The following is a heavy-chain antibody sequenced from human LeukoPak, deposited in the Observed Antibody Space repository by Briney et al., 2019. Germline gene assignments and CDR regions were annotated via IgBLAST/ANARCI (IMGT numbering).Heavy chain of an antibody. V-gene: IGHV3-7*01. Sequence: GGSLRLSCAASGFIFSSYRMSWVRQAPGKGLEWVANIKQDGSEKYYVDSVKGRFTISRDNAKNSLYLQMSSLRDEDTAVYYCARLIKVKNYYMDVWGKGTTVTVSS. CDR3: ARLIKVKNYYMDV. CDR1: GFIFSSYR. CDR2: IKQDGSEK. J-gene: IGHJ6*03. D-gene: IGHD3-16*01.